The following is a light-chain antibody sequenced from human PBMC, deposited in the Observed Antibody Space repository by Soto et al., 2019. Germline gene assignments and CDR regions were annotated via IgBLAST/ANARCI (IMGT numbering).Light chain of an antibody. V-gene: IGLV2-14*01. J-gene: IGLJ2*01. CDR1: SSDVGAYNY. CDR3: SSSTSDSTFLV. Sequence: QSALTQPASVSGSPGQSITISCTGTSSDVGAYNYVSWYQQHPGKAPKLMIFEVTNRPSGISTRFSGSKSGYTASPTISGLQPEDEADYYCSSSTSDSTFLVFGGGTKVTVL. CDR2: EVT.